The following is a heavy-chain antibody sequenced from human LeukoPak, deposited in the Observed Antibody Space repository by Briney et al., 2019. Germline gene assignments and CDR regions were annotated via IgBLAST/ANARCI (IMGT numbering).Heavy chain of an antibody. CDR1: GFNVRSKY. J-gene: IGHJ5*02. D-gene: IGHD3/OR15-3a*01. V-gene: IGHV3-53*01. CDR3: ARVSFGPASEWFDP. CDR2: FYSGGTT. Sequence: GGSLRLSCAASGFNVRSKYMSWVRQAPGKGRECVSVFYSGGTTAYADSVKGRFTVSIDNSNNTLYLQMNSLRAEDTAVYYCARVSFGPASEWFDPWGQGTLVTVSS.